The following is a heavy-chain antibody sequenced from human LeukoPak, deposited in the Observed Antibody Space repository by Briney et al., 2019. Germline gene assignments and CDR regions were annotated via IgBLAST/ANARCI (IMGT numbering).Heavy chain of an antibody. D-gene: IGHD1-26*01. CDR1: GFTFSDSD. Sequence: GGSLRLSCAASGFTFSDSDMHWVRQAPGKGLEWVTFIRYDGTRKYYVDSVKGRFTISRDNSKNTLYLEMNSLRPEDTGVYYCANGSPPDASPDQWGRGTLVTVSS. CDR2: IRYDGTRK. J-gene: IGHJ4*02. V-gene: IGHV3-30*02. CDR3: ANGSPPDASPDQ.